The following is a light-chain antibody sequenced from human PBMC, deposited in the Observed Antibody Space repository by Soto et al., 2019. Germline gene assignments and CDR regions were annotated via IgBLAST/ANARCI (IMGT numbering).Light chain of an antibody. J-gene: IGLJ1*01. Sequence: QSVLTQPPSVSEAPGQRVTISCTGSSSNIGAGYEAHWYQQVPGTAPKLLIYENNNRPSWVPDRFSGSKSGTSASLAITGLQAEAEAEYYCQSYDSSLSGYVFGTGTKLTVL. V-gene: IGLV1-40*01. CDR3: QSYDSSLSGYV. CDR1: SSNIGAGYE. CDR2: ENN.